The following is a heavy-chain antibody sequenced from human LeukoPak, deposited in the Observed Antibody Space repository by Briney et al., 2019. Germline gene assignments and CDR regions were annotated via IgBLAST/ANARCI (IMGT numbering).Heavy chain of an antibody. CDR3: ARAHSSTPFDY. Sequence: SETLSLTCAVYGGSFSGYYWSWIRQPPGKGLEWIGEINHSGSTNYNPSLKSRVTISVDTSKNQFSLKLSSVTAADTAVYYCARAHSSTPFDYWGQGTLVNVSS. V-gene: IGHV4-34*01. J-gene: IGHJ4*02. CDR1: GGSFSGYY. D-gene: IGHD6-6*01. CDR2: INHSGST.